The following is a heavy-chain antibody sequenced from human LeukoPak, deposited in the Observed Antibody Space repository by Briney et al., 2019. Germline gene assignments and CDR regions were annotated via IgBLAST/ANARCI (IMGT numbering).Heavy chain of an antibody. CDR2: ISSDGSST. J-gene: IGHJ4*02. CDR1: GFTFSIYY. V-gene: IGHV3-74*01. CDR3: ARDLPFIIGTTFFDY. D-gene: IGHD1-20*01. Sequence: PGGSLRLSCVASGFTFSIYYMHWVRQAPGKGLVWVSRISSDGSSTTYADSVKGRFTVSRDNAKNTLSLQMNSLRAEDTAVYYCARDLPFIIGTTFFDYWGQGTLVTVSS.